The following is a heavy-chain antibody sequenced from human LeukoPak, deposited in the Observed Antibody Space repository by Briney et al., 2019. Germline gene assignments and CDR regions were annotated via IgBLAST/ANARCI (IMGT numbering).Heavy chain of an antibody. CDR2: ISSSGSTI. Sequence: GSLKLSCATFGFNLSSLEIDWVRQAPGKGLEWVSYISSSGSTIYYADSVKGRFTISRDNAKNSLYLQMNSLRAEDTAVYYCAELGITMIGGVWGRGTTVTISS. CDR1: GFNLSSLE. J-gene: IGHJ6*04. V-gene: IGHV3-48*03. CDR3: AELGITMIGGV. D-gene: IGHD3-10*02.